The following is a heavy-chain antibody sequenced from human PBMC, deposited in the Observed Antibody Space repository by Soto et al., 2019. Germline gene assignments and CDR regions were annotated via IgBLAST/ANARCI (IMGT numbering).Heavy chain of an antibody. V-gene: IGHV3-15*07. CDR3: TTDLGYCSGGSCRDY. CDR2: IKSKTDGGTT. J-gene: IGHJ4*02. Sequence: EVQLVESGGGLVKPGVSLRLSCAASGFTFINAWMNWVRQAPGKGLEWVGRIKSKTDGGTTDYAAPVKGRFTISRDDSKNTLYRQMNSLKTEDTAVYYSTTDLGYCSGGSCRDYWGQGTLVTVSS. D-gene: IGHD2-15*01. CDR1: GFTFINAW.